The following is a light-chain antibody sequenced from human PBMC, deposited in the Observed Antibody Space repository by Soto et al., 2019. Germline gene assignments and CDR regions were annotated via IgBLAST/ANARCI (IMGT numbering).Light chain of an antibody. CDR3: QQSYSTPWT. J-gene: IGKJ1*01. Sequence: NQITHSPSSPAASVGDRITITFRASQSISSYLNWYQQKPGKAPKLLIYAASSLQSGVPSRFSGSGSGTDFTLTISSLQPEDFATYYCQQSYSTPWTFGQGTKVDIK. V-gene: IGKV1-39*01. CDR2: AAS. CDR1: QSISSY.